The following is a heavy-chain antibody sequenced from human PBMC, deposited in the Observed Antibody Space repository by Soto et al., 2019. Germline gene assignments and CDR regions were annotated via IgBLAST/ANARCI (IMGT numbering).Heavy chain of an antibody. CDR3: AKGDNDYSNDPYYYYGMDV. V-gene: IGHV3-23*01. Sequence: EVQLLESGGGLVQPGGSLRLSCAASGFTFSSYAMSWVRQAPGKGLEWVSAISGSGGSTYYADSVKGRFTISRDNSKNTLYLQMNSLRAEDTAVYYCAKGDNDYSNDPYYYYGMDVWGQGTTVTVSS. CDR1: GFTFSSYA. J-gene: IGHJ6*02. D-gene: IGHD4-4*01. CDR2: ISGSGGST.